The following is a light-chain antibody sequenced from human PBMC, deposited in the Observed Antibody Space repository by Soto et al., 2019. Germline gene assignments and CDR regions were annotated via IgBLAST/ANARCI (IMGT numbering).Light chain of an antibody. CDR3: STYAGRVV. CDR2: EGT. CDR1: SSDVGSYNL. J-gene: IGLJ3*02. Sequence: QSALTQPASVSGSPGQSITISCTGTSSDVGSYNLVSWYQQHPGKAPKLMIYEGTNRPSGVSNRFSGSKSGNTASLTISGLQAEDEAHYYCSTYAGRVVFGGGTKPTVL. V-gene: IGLV2-23*01.